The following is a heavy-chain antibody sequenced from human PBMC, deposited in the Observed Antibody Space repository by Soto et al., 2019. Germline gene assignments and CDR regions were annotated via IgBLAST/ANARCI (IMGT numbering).Heavy chain of an antibody. CDR3: ARAKYYYDSSGYYYEVAHFDY. D-gene: IGHD3-22*01. CDR2: IIPIFGTA. CDR1: GGTFSSYA. V-gene: IGHV1-69*13. J-gene: IGHJ4*02. Sequence: ASVKVSCKASGGTFSSYAISWVRQAPGQGLEWMGGIIPIFGTANYAQKFQGRVTITADESTSTAYMELSSLRSEDTAVYYCARAKYYYDSSGYYYEVAHFDYRGQGTLVTVSS.